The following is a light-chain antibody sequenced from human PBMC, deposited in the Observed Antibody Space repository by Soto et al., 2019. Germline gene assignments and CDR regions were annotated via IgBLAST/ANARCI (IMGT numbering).Light chain of an antibody. CDR1: QTVSNN. J-gene: IGKJ1*01. CDR3: QQYYNWPRT. V-gene: IGKV3-15*01. CDR2: GAS. Sequence: ETGMTQSPATLSVSPGESATLSWGAGQTVSNNLAWYQQKPGQAPRLLIYGASSRATGIPATFSGSGYETQFNLTISSLQSEDFAVYYCQQYYNWPRTFGQGTKVDIK.